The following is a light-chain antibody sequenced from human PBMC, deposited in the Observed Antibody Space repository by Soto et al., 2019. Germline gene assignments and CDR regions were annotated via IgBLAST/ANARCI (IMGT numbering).Light chain of an antibody. J-gene: IGLJ2*01. CDR3: SSYTSSSSVV. Sequence: QSALTQPASVSGSPGQSITISCTGTSSDVGGYNYVSWYQQHPGKAPKLIIYEVRNRPSGVSSRFSGSKSGNTASLTISGLQAEDEADYYCSSYTSSSSVVFGGGTKLTVL. CDR2: EVR. CDR1: SSDVGGYNY. V-gene: IGLV2-14*01.